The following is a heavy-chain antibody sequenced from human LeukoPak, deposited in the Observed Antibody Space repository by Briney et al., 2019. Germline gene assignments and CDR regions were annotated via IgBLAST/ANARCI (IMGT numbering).Heavy chain of an antibody. D-gene: IGHD6-19*01. CDR1: GFTFSSYW. V-gene: IGHV3-7*05. CDR3: ARERSGWFFSN. J-gene: IGHJ4*02. CDR2: IKQDGSER. Sequence: TGGSLRLSCAASGFTFSSYWMSWVRQAPGKGLEWVANIKQDGSERYYVDSVKGRFTISRDNAKNSLYLQMNSLRADDTAVYYCARERSGWFFSNWGQGTLVTVSS.